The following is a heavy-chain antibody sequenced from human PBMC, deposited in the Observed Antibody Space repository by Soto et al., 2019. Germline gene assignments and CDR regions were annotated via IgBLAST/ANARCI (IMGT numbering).Heavy chain of an antibody. CDR3: ARGETYMGV. CDR2: IIPIFSSR. J-gene: IGHJ6*02. Sequence: HVQLVQSGAEVKKPGSSVKVSCKTSRDTFNKYAFNWVRQAPGQGLEWMGWIIPIFSSRNYAEKFQGRVTITADDSTSTAYTELRSLIFEDTTVYYCARGETYMGVWGQGTTVTVSS. CDR1: RDTFNKYA. V-gene: IGHV1-69*01.